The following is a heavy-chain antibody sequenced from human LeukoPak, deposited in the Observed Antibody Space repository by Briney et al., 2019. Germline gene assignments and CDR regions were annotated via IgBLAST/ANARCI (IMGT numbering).Heavy chain of an antibody. CDR2: INSDGSST. J-gene: IGHJ4*02. D-gene: IGHD5-24*01. CDR3: ARGTRGAINPFDY. Sequence: GRSLRLSCAASGFTFSSYWMHWVRQAPGKGLVWVSRINSDGSSTSYADSVKGRFTISRDNAKNTLYLQMNSLRAEDTAVYYCARGTRGAINPFDYWGQGTLVTVSS. V-gene: IGHV3-74*01. CDR1: GFTFSSYW.